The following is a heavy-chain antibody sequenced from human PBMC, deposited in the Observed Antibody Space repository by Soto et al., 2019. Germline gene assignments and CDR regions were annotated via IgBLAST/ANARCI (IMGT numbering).Heavy chain of an antibody. CDR2: IYYSGST. CDR3: ARASGSYDSSVRRRRDFDY. D-gene: IGHD3-22*01. Sequence: PSETLSLTCTFSVGSIISYYWSWIRQPPGKGLEWIGYIYYSGSTNYNPSLKSRVTISVDTSKNQFSLKLSSVTAADTAVYYCARASGSYDSSVRRRRDFDYWGQGTLVTVSS. J-gene: IGHJ4*02. V-gene: IGHV4-59*01. CDR1: VGSIISYY.